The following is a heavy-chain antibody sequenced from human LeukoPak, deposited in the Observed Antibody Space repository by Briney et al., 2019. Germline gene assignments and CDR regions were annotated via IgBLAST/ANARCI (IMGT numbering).Heavy chain of an antibody. D-gene: IGHD1-7*01. J-gene: IGHJ6*03. CDR3: ARGAGTMVYYIDV. CDR2: ISNDGSHE. V-gene: IGHV3-30*10. CDR1: GFTFSTFP. Sequence: GGSLRLSCVASGFTFSTFPMHWVRQAPGKGLQWVAVISNDGSHEYYRHSVKGRFTISRDNSKNTLFLQMNSLSIEDTAVYYCARGAGTMVYYIDVWGNGTTVTVSS.